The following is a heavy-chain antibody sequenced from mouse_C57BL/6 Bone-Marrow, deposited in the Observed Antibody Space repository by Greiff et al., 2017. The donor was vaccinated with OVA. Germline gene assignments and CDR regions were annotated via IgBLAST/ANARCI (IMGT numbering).Heavy chain of an antibody. CDR1: GFTFSSYA. CDR3: ARVYYDYDVWYFDV. V-gene: IGHV5-4*01. J-gene: IGHJ1*03. D-gene: IGHD2-4*01. Sequence: EVQGVESGGGLVKPGGSLKLSCAASGFTFSSYAMSWVRQTPEKRLEWVATISAGGSYTYYPDNVKGRFTISRDNAKNNLYLQMSHLKSEDTAMDYCARVYYDYDVWYFDVWGTGTTVTVSS. CDR2: ISAGGSYT.